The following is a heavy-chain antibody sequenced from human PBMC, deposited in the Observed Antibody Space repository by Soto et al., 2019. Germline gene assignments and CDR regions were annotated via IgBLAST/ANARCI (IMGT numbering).Heavy chain of an antibody. Sequence: SETLSLTCTVSGDSITRSNFYWGWIRQPPGKGLEWLGSIFYSGSTFYNPALKSRVTFSVDTSKNHFSLRLSSVTAADTAVYYCARHKTTMLTVVSAFDPWGQGTRVTVSS. J-gene: IGHJ5*02. V-gene: IGHV4-39*02. CDR3: ARHKTTMLTVVSAFDP. CDR1: GDSITRSNFY. D-gene: IGHD3-22*01. CDR2: IFYSGST.